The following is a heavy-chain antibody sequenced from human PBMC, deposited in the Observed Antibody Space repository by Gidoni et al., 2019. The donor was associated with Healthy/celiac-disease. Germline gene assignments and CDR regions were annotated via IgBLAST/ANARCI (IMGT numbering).Heavy chain of an antibody. J-gene: IGHJ6*02. CDR3: THSIAVAGTRVYYYYYGMDV. CDR2: IKSKTDGGTT. V-gene: IGHV3-15*01. D-gene: IGHD6-19*01. Sequence: SVGRIKSKTDGGTTDYAAPVKGRFTISRDDSKNTLYLQMNSLKTEDTAVYYCTHSIAVAGTRVYYYYYGMDVWGQGTTVTVSS.